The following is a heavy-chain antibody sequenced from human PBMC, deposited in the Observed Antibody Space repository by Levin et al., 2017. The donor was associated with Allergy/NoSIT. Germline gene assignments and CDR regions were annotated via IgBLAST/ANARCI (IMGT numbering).Heavy chain of an antibody. Sequence: GGSLRLSCAASGFSFSNYDMHWVRQGTGKGLEWVSGIDTAGDTYSPGSMKGRFTISRENAKNSLYLQMNSLRAGDTAVYYCARVHRGAFDIWGQGTMVTVSS. D-gene: IGHD3-10*01. CDR2: IDTAGDT. J-gene: IGHJ3*02. CDR1: GFSFSNYD. CDR3: ARVHRGAFDI. V-gene: IGHV3-13*01.